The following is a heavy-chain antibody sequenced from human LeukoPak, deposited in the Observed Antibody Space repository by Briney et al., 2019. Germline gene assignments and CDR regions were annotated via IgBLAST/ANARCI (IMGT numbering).Heavy chain of an antibody. J-gene: IGHJ4*02. CDR3: ARGGIRYFDWAMDVGDRTTDFDF. V-gene: IGHV1-18*01. D-gene: IGHD3-9*01. CDR2: INPDNGNT. Sequence: ASVKVSCKASGYSFTHYSISWVRQAPGQGLEWMGWINPDNGNTDYAQKLQGRVTMTTDTSTSTAYMELRSLRSDDTAVYYCARGGIRYFDWAMDVGDRTTDFDFWGQGTLVTVSS. CDR1: GYSFTHYS.